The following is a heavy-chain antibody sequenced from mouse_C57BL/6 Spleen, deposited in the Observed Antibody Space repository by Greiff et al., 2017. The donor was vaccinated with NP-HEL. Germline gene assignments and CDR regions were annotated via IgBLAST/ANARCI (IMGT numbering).Heavy chain of an antibody. J-gene: IGHJ2*01. CDR3: AREGGMVTGFDY. V-gene: IGHV1-53*01. D-gene: IGHD2-2*01. CDR2: INPSNGGT. CDR1: GYTFTSYW. Sequence: VQLQQPGTELVKPGASVKLSCKASGYTFTSYWMHWVKQRPGQGLEWIGNINPSNGGTNYNEKFKSKAPLTVDKSSSTAYMQLSSLTSEDSAVYYCAREGGMVTGFDYWGQGTTLTVSS.